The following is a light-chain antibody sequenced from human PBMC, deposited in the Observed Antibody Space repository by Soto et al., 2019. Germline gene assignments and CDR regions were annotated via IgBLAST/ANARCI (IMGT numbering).Light chain of an antibody. CDR2: ENN. Sequence: QSVLTQPPSVSAAPGQKVTISCSGSSSNIENNDVSWYQQLPGAAPKLLIYENNKRPSGIPDRFSGSKSGTSATLGITGLQTGDEADYYCGTWDNGLSGVFGGGTKVTVL. CDR1: SSNIENND. J-gene: IGLJ3*02. V-gene: IGLV1-51*02. CDR3: GTWDNGLSGV.